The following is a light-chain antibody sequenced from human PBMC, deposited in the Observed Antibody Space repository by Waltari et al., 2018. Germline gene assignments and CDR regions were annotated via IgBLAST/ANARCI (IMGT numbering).Light chain of an antibody. CDR2: GDK. CDR3: AAWDDQLNGVI. V-gene: IGLV1-44*01. J-gene: IGLJ2*01. CDR1: TSNIRRYT. Sequence: QSLLTQPPSASGTPGQRVTISCSGGTSNIRRYTVNWYQQLPGTAPKVLIYGDKKRPSGVPARFSASKSGPSASLAISGLRSEDEGDYFCAAWDDQLNGVIFGGGTKLTVV.